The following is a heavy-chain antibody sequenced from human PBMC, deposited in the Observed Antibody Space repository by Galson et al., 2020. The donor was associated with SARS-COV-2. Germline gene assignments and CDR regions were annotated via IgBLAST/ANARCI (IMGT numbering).Heavy chain of an antibody. CDR3: ATPQDSDYYGAGSYGQFDY. Sequence: GGSLRLSCAASGFTFSSYAMSWVRQAPGKGLEWVSAISGSGGSTYYADSVKGRFTISRDNSKNTLYLQMNSLRAEDTAVYYCATPQDSDYYGAGSYGQFDYWGQGTLVTVSS. V-gene: IGHV3-23*01. CDR1: GFTFSSYA. CDR2: ISGSGGST. J-gene: IGHJ4*02. D-gene: IGHD3-10*01.